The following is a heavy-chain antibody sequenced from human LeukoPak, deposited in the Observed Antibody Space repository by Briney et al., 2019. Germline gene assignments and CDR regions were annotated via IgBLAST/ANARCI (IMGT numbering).Heavy chain of an antibody. J-gene: IGHJ4*02. CDR2: IYYSGST. CDR3: ASRGISSSWYLFDY. D-gene: IGHD6-13*01. CDR1: GGSISSSSYY. V-gene: IGHV4-39*07. Sequence: PSETLSLTCTVSGGSISSSSYYWGWIRQPPGKGLEWVGSIYYSGSTYYNPSLKSRVTISVDTSKNQFSLKLSSVTAADTAVYYCASRGISSSWYLFDYWGQGTLVTVSS.